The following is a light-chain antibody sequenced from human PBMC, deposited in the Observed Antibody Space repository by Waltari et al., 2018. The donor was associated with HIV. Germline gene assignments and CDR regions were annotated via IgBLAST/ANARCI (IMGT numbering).Light chain of an antibody. V-gene: IGLV2-14*03. CDR2: DVS. J-gene: IGLJ1*01. CDR1: RSDVGDYNF. CDR3: CSYSLTRTLV. Sequence: QSALTQPASVSGSPGQSITISCTGTRSDVGDYNFVAWYQQHPDNAPKLIIFDVSDRPSGVSTRCSGSKSGNTASLTISGLQTEDEADYYCCSYSLTRTLVFGSGTKVTVL.